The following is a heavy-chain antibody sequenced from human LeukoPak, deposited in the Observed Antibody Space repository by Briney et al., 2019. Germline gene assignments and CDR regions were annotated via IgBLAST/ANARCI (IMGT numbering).Heavy chain of an antibody. Sequence: GGSLRLSCAASGFTFSSYSMNWLRQAPGKGLEWVSSISSSSTYIYYADSVKGRFTISRDNAKNSLYLQMNSLRAEDTAVYYCARDSSSWFNWFDPWGQGTLVTVSS. CDR2: ISSSSTYI. CDR3: ARDSSSWFNWFDP. CDR1: GFTFSSYS. V-gene: IGHV3-21*01. D-gene: IGHD6-13*01. J-gene: IGHJ5*02.